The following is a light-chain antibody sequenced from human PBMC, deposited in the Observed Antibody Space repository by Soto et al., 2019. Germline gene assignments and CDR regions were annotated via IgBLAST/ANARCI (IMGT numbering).Light chain of an antibody. CDR3: QQYGSTRT. Sequence: EIVLTQSPGTLSLSPGERASLSCRVSQSISSTYLAWYQQKPGQAPRLLIYAASSRATGIPDRFSGSGSGTDFTLTISRLEPEDFAVYYCQQYGSTRTFGLGTKVEIK. J-gene: IGKJ1*01. V-gene: IGKV3-20*01. CDR1: QSISSTY. CDR2: AAS.